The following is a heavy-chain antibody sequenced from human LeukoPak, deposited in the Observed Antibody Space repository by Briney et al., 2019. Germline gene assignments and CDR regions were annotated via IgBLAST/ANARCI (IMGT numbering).Heavy chain of an antibody. CDR2: ISSSSSYI. V-gene: IGHV3-21*01. CDR1: GFTFSSYS. J-gene: IGHJ4*02. Sequence: GGSLRPSCAASGFTFSSYSMNWVRQAPGKGLEWVSSISSSSSYIYYADSVKGRFTISRDNAKNSLYLQTNSLRAEDTAVYYCARDLIAVAGQYWGQGTLVTVSS. D-gene: IGHD6-19*01. CDR3: ARDLIAVAGQY.